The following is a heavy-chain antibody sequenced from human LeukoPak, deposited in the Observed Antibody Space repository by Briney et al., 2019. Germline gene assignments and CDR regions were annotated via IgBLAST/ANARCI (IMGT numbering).Heavy chain of an antibody. D-gene: IGHD3-10*01. J-gene: IGHJ4*02. Sequence: SVKVSCKASGGTFSSYAISWVRQAPGQGLEWMGGIIPIFGTANYAQKFQGRVTMTTDTSTSTAYMELRSLRSGDTAVYYCARDLWEYYYGSGSYSASDYWGQGTLVTVSS. V-gene: IGHV1-69*05. CDR2: IIPIFGTA. CDR3: ARDLWEYYYGSGSYSASDY. CDR1: GGTFSSYA.